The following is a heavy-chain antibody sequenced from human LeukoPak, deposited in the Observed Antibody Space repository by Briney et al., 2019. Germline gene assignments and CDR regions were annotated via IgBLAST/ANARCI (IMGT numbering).Heavy chain of an antibody. J-gene: IGHJ4*02. Sequence: GGSLRLSCAATGFTFDDYTMHWVRQTPGKGLEWVSLISWNGVTTYYADSVKGRFTISRDNAKNSLYLQMNSLRAEDTAVYYCARDQGGSYSYWGQGTLVTVSS. D-gene: IGHD1-26*01. CDR2: ISWNGVTT. V-gene: IGHV3-43*01. CDR3: ARDQGGSYSY. CDR1: GFTFDDYT.